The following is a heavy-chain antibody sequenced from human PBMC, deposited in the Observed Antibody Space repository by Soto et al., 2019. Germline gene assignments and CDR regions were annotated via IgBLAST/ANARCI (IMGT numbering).Heavy chain of an antibody. CDR1: GFTLSSYW. J-gene: IGHJ4*02. V-gene: IGHV3-74*01. Sequence: PGWSLRLSCAASGFTLSSYWMHWVRQAPGKGLVWVSRINSDGSSTSYADSVKGRFTISRDNAKNTLYLQMNSLRAEDTAVYYCSVVVVADTRNSLGYWGQGTLVTVSS. D-gene: IGHD2-15*01. CDR2: INSDGSST. CDR3: SVVVVADTRNSLGY.